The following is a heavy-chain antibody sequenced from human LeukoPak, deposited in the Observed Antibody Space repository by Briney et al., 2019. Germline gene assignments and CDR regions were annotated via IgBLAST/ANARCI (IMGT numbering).Heavy chain of an antibody. Sequence: GGSLRLSCAASGLTFSSYAMNWVRQAPGKGLEWVSVIYSGGNTYYADSVTGRFTISRDNSKNTLYLQMNSLRAEDTAAYYCARMGYYYGSGSPRWFDPWGQGTLVTVSS. D-gene: IGHD3-10*01. CDR3: ARMGYYYGSGSPRWFDP. J-gene: IGHJ5*02. V-gene: IGHV3-66*01. CDR2: IYSGGNT. CDR1: GLTFSSYA.